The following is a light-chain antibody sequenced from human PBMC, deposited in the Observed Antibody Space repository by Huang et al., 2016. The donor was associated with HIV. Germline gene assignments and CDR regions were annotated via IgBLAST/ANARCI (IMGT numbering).Light chain of an antibody. Sequence: DIVMTQSPDSLTVSLGERATIHCNSSQSLLYNSNNKNYLNWYQQKPGQPPRLLIYGASARESGVPDRFSGNGSGTNFALTISSLQAEDVAVYYCQQYYSSLWTFGQGTKVEIK. CDR1: QSLLYNSNNKNY. CDR2: GAS. CDR3: QQYYSSLWT. V-gene: IGKV4-1*01. J-gene: IGKJ1*01.